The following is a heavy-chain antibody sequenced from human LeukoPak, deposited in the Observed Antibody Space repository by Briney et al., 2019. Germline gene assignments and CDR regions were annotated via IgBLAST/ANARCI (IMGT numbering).Heavy chain of an antibody. CDR2: ISSGGDTR. CDR3: ARDRGRRGITMRSDAFDI. D-gene: IGHD3-22*01. CDR1: GFTFSDYY. J-gene: IGHJ3*02. V-gene: IGHV3-11*01. Sequence: GGSLRLSCAASGFTFSDYYMNWIRQAPGKGLEWVSYISSGGDTRSYADSVKGRFTISRDNAKNSLYLQMNSLRAEDTAVYYCARDRGRRGITMRSDAFDIWGQGTMVTVSS.